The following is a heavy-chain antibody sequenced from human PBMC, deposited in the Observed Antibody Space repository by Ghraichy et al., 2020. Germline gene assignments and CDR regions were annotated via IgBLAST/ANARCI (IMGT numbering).Heavy chain of an antibody. D-gene: IGHD1-26*01. CDR2: INPNSGGT. J-gene: IGHJ6*02. CDR3: ARGADSGSYYSDYYYGMDV. CDR1: GYTFTGYY. V-gene: IGHV1-2*04. Sequence: ASVKVSCKASGYTFTGYYMHWVRQAPGQGLEWMGWINPNSGGTNYAQKFQGWVTMTRDTSISTAYMELSRLRSDDTAVYYCARGADSGSYYSDYYYGMDVWGQGTTVTVSS.